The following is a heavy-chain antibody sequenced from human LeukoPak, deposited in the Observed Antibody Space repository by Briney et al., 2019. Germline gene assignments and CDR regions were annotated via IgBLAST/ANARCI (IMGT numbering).Heavy chain of an antibody. J-gene: IGHJ5*02. CDR2: IYYSGST. V-gene: IGHV4-59*01. Sequence: SETLSLTCTLSGGSISSYYWSWIRQPPGKGLEWIGYIYYSGSTNYNPSLKSRVTISVDTSKNQFSLKLSSVTAADTAVYYCARDNGWFDPWGQGTLVTVS. D-gene: IGHD2-8*01. CDR1: GGSISSYY. CDR3: ARDNGWFDP.